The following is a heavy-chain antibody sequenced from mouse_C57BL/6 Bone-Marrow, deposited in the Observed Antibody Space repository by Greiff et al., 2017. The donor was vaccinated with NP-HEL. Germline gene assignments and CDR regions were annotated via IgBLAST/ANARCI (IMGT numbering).Heavy chain of an antibody. Sequence: VQLQQPGAELVKPGASVKMSCKASGYTFTSYWITWVKQRPGQGLEWIGDIYPGSGSTNYNEKFKSKATLTVDTSSSTAYMQRSSLTSEDSAVYCCARSGAAQAEAYWGQGTLVTVSA. D-gene: IGHD3-2*02. CDR2: IYPGSGST. CDR3: ARSGAAQAEAY. CDR1: GYTFTSYW. V-gene: IGHV1-55*01. J-gene: IGHJ3*01.